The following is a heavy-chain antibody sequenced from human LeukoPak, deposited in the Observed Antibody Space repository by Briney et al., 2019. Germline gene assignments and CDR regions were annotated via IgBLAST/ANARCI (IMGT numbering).Heavy chain of an antibody. CDR2: VYYRGNT. CDR3: ARAGNNWSFDY. Sequence: SETLSLTCTVSGDSVSIYYWSWIRQPPGKGLEWIGYVYYRGNTNYNPSLKSRVTMAVDTSKNQFSLKVSSVTAADTAVYYCARAGNNWSFDYWGQGTLVTVPS. J-gene: IGHJ4*02. D-gene: IGHD1-1*01. V-gene: IGHV4-59*02. CDR1: GDSVSIYY.